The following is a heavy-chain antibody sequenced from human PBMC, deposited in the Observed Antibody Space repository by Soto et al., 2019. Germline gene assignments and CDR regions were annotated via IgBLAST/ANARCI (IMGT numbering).Heavy chain of an antibody. D-gene: IGHD2-21*02. J-gene: IGHJ4*02. CDR2: VFSSVSA. CDR1: GVSVRSYT. V-gene: IGHV4-4*07. CDR3: ARDGMTTGDT. Sequence: SETLSLTCIVSGVSVRSYTWSWVRQPANKGLEWIGRVFSSVSATYNPSLKSRVTITMDTPENRVSLKLDSVTAADAGVYYCARDGMTTGDTWGPGTAVTVSS.